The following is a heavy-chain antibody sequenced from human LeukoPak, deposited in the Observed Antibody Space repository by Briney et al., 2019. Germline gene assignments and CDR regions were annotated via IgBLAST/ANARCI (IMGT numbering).Heavy chain of an antibody. CDR2: ISYDGSNK. Sequence: PGGSLRLSCAASGFTFSSYAMYWVRQAPGKGLEWVAVISYDGSNKYYADSVKGRFTISRDNSKNTLYLQMNSLRAEDTAVYYCASSTTPTTTPYYWGQGTLVTVSS. D-gene: IGHD1-26*01. CDR1: GFTFSSYA. CDR3: ASSTTPTTTPYY. V-gene: IGHV3-30-3*01. J-gene: IGHJ4*02.